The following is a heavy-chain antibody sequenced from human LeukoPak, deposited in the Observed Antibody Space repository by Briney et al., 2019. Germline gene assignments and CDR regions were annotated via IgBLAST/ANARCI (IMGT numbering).Heavy chain of an antibody. D-gene: IGHD3-16*01. J-gene: IGHJ4*02. CDR3: TRWGAGGVTLDY. Sequence: GGSLRLSCATSGFSFSFYGMQWVRQAPGKGLEWVAVIWNDGSQKYYGDSVKGRFTISKDNSRKTVNLQMDSLRAEDTAIYYCTRWGAGGVTLDYWGQGVLVTVSS. CDR1: GFSFSFYG. V-gene: IGHV3-33*01. CDR2: IWNDGSQK.